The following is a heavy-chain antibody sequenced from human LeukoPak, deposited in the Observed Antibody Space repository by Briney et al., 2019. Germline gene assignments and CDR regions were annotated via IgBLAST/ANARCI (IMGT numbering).Heavy chain of an antibody. CDR3: AREGYSSFD. CDR2: VHYSGST. CDR1: GGSISTYY. J-gene: IGHJ4*02. D-gene: IGHD2-21*01. V-gene: IGHV4-59*01. Sequence: SETLSLTCSVSGGSISTYYWSWIRQPPGKGLEWIGYVHYSGSTNYNPSLRSRVTISVDTSKNQFSLKLTSVTAADTAVYYCAREGYSSFDWGQGTLVIVSS.